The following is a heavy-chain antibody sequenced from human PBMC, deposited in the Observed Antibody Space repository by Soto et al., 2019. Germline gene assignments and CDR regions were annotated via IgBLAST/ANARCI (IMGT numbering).Heavy chain of an antibody. V-gene: IGHV4-34*01. CDR2: INHSGST. CDR1: GGSLSGYY. D-gene: IGHD3-9*01. J-gene: IGHJ4*02. Sequence: PSXTLSLTCAVYGGSLSGYYWSWIRQPPVNGLEWIGEINHSGSTNYNPSLKSRVTISVDTSKNQFSLKLSSVTAADTAVYYCARLGVVYDILTGYYQRYYFDYWGQGTLVTVSS. CDR3: ARLGVVYDILTGYYQRYYFDY.